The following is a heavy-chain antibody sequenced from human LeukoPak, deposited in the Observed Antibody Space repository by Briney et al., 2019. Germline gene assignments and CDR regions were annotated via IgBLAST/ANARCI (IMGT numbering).Heavy chain of an antibody. D-gene: IGHD4-23*01. CDR3: AAGQGNSYFDY. CDR1: GGSFSSHY. CDR2: IYYSGST. Sequence: SETLSLTCAVYGGSFSSHYWSWIRQPPGKGLEWIGYIYYSGSTNYNPSLKSRVTISVDTSKNQFSLKLSSATAADTAVYYCAAGQGNSYFDYWGQGTLVTVSS. V-gene: IGHV4-59*11. J-gene: IGHJ4*02.